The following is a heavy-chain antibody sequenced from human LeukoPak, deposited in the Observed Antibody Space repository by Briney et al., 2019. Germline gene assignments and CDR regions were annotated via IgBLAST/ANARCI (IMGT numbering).Heavy chain of an antibody. Sequence: PSETLSLTCAVYGGSFSGYYWSWIRQPPGKGLEWIGEINHSGSTNYNPSLKSRVTISVDTSKNQFSLKLSSVTAADTAVYYCARRCSSWFCYYYMDVWGKGTTVTISS. V-gene: IGHV4-34*01. CDR3: ARRCSSWFCYYYMDV. CDR1: GGSFSGYY. CDR2: INHSGST. J-gene: IGHJ6*03. D-gene: IGHD6-13*01.